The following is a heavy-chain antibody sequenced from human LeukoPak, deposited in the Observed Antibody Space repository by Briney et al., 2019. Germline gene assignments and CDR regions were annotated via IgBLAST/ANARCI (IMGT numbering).Heavy chain of an antibody. D-gene: IGHD6-19*01. V-gene: IGHV3-21*01. CDR1: GFTFSSYS. J-gene: IGHJ4*02. Sequence: GGSLRLSCAASGFTFSSYSMNWVRQAPGKGLGWVSSISSSSSYIYYADSVKGRFTISRDNAKNSLYLQMNSLRAEDTAVYYCARDHGYSSGWFSVAYYFDYWGQGTLVTVSS. CDR2: ISSSSSYI. CDR3: ARDHGYSSGWFSVAYYFDY.